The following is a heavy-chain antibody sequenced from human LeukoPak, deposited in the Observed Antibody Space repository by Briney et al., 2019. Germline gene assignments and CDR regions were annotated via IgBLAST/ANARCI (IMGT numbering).Heavy chain of an antibody. V-gene: IGHV5-51*01. CDR1: GYSFVTYW. J-gene: IGHJ4*02. D-gene: IGHD6-13*01. CDR2: VYPGDSSS. CDR3: ARGSSSWYDY. Sequence: GESLKISCKGSGYSFVTYWIGWVRQMPGKGLEWMGLVYPGDSSSRYSPSFQGQVTFSADKSIGTVYLQWSSLKASDTAMYYCARGSSSWYDYWGQGTLVTVSS.